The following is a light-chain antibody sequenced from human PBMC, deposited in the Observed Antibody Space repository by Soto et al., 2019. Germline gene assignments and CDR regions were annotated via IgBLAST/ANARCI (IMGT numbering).Light chain of an antibody. Sequence: QSVLTQPASVSGSPGQSITISCTGTSSDIGAYNLVSWYQQHPGKAPKLMIYDVSSRPSGVSNRFSGSKSGNTASLTISGLQAEDEADYYCSSYTSSSTYVFGTGTKVTVL. CDR1: SSDIGAYNL. CDR3: SSYTSSSTYV. J-gene: IGLJ1*01. V-gene: IGLV2-14*01. CDR2: DVS.